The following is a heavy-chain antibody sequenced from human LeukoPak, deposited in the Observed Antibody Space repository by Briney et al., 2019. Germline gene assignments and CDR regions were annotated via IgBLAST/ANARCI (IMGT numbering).Heavy chain of an antibody. CDR3: ATRIAVAGNYFDY. Sequence: SETLSLTCTVSGGSIIGSSDYWGWIRQPPGKGLEWIGSIYHSGSTYYNPPLKSRVTISVDTSKNQFSLKLSSVTAADTAVYYCATRIAVAGNYFDYWGQGTLVTVSS. CDR2: IYHSGST. CDR1: GGSIIGSSDY. V-gene: IGHV4-39*01. D-gene: IGHD6-19*01. J-gene: IGHJ4*02.